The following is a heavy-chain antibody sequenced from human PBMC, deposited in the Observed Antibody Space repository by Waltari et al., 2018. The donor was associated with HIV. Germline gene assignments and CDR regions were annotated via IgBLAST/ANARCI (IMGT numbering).Heavy chain of an antibody. D-gene: IGHD3-10*01. V-gene: IGHV1-45*02. CDR3: ARSRDYGSGKDYDMDV. J-gene: IGHJ6*02. CDR2: ITPFNGNT. CDR1: GYTLTSRY. Sequence: QMQLVQSGAEVKKTGSSVKVSCKAYGYTLTSRYLYWGRQAPGQALEWMGWITPFNGNTNYAQKFQDRVTITRDRSMSTAYMELSSLRFEDTAMYYCARSRDYGSGKDYDMDVWGQGTTVTVSS.